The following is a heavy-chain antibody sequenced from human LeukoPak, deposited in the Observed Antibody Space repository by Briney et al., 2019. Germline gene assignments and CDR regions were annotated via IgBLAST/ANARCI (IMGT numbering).Heavy chain of an antibody. J-gene: IGHJ4*02. V-gene: IGHV3-23*01. CDR1: GFTFSSYA. D-gene: IGHD5-24*01. CDR3: AKSLGVGGYTRYKGFDQ. CDR2: ISNSDGST. Sequence: GGALRLSCAASGFTFSSYAMNWVRQAPGKGLEWVSSISNSDGSTYYADFVKGRFTISRDNSKNTLHLQMNSLRAEDTAVYYCAKSLGVGGYTRYKGFDQWGQGTLVTVSS.